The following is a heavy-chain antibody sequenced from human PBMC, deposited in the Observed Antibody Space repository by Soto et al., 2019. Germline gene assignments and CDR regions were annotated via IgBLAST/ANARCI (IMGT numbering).Heavy chain of an antibody. Sequence: QVQLVQSGAEVKKPGASVKVSCKASGYTFTSYAMHWVRQAPGQRLEWMGWINAGNGNTKYSQKFQGRVTITRDTSASTAYMERSSLRSEDTAVYYCARRGGTVAGARGAFDIWGQGTMVTVSS. V-gene: IGHV1-3*01. CDR3: ARRGGTVAGARGAFDI. CDR1: GYTFTSYA. D-gene: IGHD6-19*01. CDR2: INAGNGNT. J-gene: IGHJ3*02.